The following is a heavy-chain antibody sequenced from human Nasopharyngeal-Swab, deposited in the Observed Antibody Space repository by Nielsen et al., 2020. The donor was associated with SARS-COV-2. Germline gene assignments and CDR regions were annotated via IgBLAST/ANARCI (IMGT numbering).Heavy chain of an antibody. CDR1: GFSLSDHY. Sequence: GGSLRLSCVASGFSLSDHYMDWVRQAPGKGLEWVSVISYGGGDEHYADSVKGRFTISRDNSKNTLYLQMNSLTVDDTAVYYCARSYNPGGFGWLLSNDWGQGTLVTVSS. V-gene: IGHV3-30*03. CDR2: ISYGGGDE. D-gene: IGHD3-9*01. CDR3: ARSYNPGGFGWLLSND. J-gene: IGHJ4*02.